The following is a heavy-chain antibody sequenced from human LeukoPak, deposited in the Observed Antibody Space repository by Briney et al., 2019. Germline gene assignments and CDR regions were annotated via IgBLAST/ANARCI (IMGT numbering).Heavy chain of an antibody. V-gene: IGHV1-18*01. CDR3: ARGGRSTITDFDY. CDR2: IHIYRGNT. Sequence: ASVKVSCKASGHSSTNYGISWVRQAPGQGLEWMGWIHIYRGNTNYAQKFQGRVTMTTDTSTSTVYMEVRGLRAEDTAVYYCARGGRSTITDFDYWGQGTLVTVSS. D-gene: IGHD5-24*01. CDR1: GHSSTNYG. J-gene: IGHJ4*02.